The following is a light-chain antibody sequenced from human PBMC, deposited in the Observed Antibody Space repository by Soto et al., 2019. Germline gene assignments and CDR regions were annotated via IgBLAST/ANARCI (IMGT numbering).Light chain of an antibody. CDR2: DAS. Sequence: DIQMTQSPSSLSASVGDRVTITCQASHDIRKYLNWYQQKPGKAPRLLIYDASNMEKGVPSRFTGSGSGTDFILTISSLQPEDIATYYCQQYENFPITFGQGTRLDIK. V-gene: IGKV1-33*01. CDR1: HDIRKY. J-gene: IGKJ5*01. CDR3: QQYENFPIT.